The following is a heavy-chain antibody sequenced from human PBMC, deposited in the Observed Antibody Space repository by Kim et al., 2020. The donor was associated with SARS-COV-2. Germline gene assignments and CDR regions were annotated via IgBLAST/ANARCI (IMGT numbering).Heavy chain of an antibody. Sequence: SETLSLTCTVSGGSISSYYWSWIRQPPGKGLEWIGYIYYSGSTNYNPSLKSRVTISVDTSKNQFSLKLSSVTAADTAVYYCARLPYYYDSSGYYGNHREYYYYGMDVWGQGTTVTVSS. CDR1: GGSISSYY. CDR3: ARLPYYYDSSGYYGNHREYYYYGMDV. CDR2: IYYSGST. V-gene: IGHV4-59*08. D-gene: IGHD3-22*01. J-gene: IGHJ6*02.